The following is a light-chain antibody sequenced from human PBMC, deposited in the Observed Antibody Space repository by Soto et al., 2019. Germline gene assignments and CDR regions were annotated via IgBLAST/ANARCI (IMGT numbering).Light chain of an antibody. Sequence: EIVLTQSPGTLSLSPGERATLSCRASQSISSAYIAWYQQKPGQTLRLLIYGPHTRAAGIPDRFSGSGSGTDFTLTINRLDPEDFAVYCCQQYGSLPITFGQGTRLEIK. V-gene: IGKV3-20*01. CDR3: QQYGSLPIT. J-gene: IGKJ5*01. CDR1: QSISSAY. CDR2: GPH.